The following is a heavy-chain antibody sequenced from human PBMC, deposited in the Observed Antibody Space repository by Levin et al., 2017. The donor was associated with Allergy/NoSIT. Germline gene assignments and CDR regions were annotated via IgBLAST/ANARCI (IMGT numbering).Heavy chain of an antibody. CDR3: ARDVSSSPDS. D-gene: IGHD6-13*01. CDR1: GFTFSSYW. Sequence: GGSLRLSCAASGFTFSSYWMHWVRQAPGKGLEWVSRIDCDGSSTMYADSVRGRFTISRDNAKHTLYLQMNSLRAEDTAVYYCARDVSSSPDSWGQGTLVTVSS. CDR2: IDCDGSST. V-gene: IGHV3-74*03. J-gene: IGHJ5*01.